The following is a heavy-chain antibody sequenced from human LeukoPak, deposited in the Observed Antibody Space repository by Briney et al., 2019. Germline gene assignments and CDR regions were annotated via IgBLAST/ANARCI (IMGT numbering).Heavy chain of an antibody. D-gene: IGHD2-2*01. V-gene: IGHV1-18*01. J-gene: IGHJ4*02. CDR1: GYTFTNYG. Sequence: ASVKVSCKASGYTFTNYGISWVRQAPGQGLEWMGWISEYNGNTNYAQKVQGRVAVTTDTSTSTVYMELRSLRSDDTAVYYCARASHCSSTNCYAGNFDYWGQGTLVTVSS. CDR3: ARASHCSSTNCYAGNFDY. CDR2: ISEYNGNT.